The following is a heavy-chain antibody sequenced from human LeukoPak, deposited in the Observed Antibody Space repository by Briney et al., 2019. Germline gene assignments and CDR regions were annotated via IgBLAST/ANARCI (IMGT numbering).Heavy chain of an antibody. CDR3: AREVGGYDSPFDY. D-gene: IGHD5-12*01. CDR1: GGSISSSSYY. CDR2: IYYSGST. J-gene: IGHJ4*02. Sequence: PSETLSLTCTVSGGSISSSSYYWGWIRQPPGKGLEWIGSIYYSGSTYYNPSLKSRVTISVDTSKNQFSQKLSSVTAADTAVYYCAREVGGYDSPFDYWGQGTLVTVSS. V-gene: IGHV4-39*02.